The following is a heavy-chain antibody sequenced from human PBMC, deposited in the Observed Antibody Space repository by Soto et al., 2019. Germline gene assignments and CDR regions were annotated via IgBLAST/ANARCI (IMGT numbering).Heavy chain of an antibody. J-gene: IGHJ4*02. Sequence: QVQLQESGPGLVKPSQTLSLTCTVSGGSISSGDYYWSWIRQPPGKGLEWIGYIYYSGSTYYNPPLKSRVTISVDTSKNQFSLKLSSVTAADTAVYYCARGVDDSSGYYLCYFDYWGQGTLVTVSS. CDR1: GGSISSGDYY. CDR2: IYYSGST. CDR3: ARGVDDSSGYYLCYFDY. V-gene: IGHV4-30-4*01. D-gene: IGHD3-22*01.